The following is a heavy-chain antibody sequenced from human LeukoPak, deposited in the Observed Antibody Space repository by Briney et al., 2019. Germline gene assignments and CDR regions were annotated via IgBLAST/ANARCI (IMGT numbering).Heavy chain of an antibody. CDR3: AKDRVRRDNYGPRFDY. J-gene: IGHJ4*02. CDR2: VNQDGSEK. Sequence: PGGSLRLSCAASGFTFFRSWMMWVRQAPGKGLEWVANVNQDGSEKNYVDSVKGRFTISRDNAKNSLYLQMNSLRAEDTAVYYCAKDRVRRDNYGPRFDYWGQGILVTVSS. V-gene: IGHV3-7*01. CDR1: GFTFFRSW. D-gene: IGHD5-18*01.